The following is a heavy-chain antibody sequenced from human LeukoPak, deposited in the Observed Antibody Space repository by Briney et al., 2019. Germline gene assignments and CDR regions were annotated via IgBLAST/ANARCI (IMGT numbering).Heavy chain of an antibody. CDR1: GGSISSGGYY. D-gene: IGHD4-11*01. Sequence: PSETLSLTCTVSGGSISSGGYYWSWIRQHPGTGLEWIGYIYYSGSTYYNPSLKSRVTISVDTSKNQLSLKLSSVTAADTAVYYCARAVLDYSTLYYFDYWGQGTLVTVSS. J-gene: IGHJ4*02. V-gene: IGHV4-31*03. CDR3: ARAVLDYSTLYYFDY. CDR2: IYYSGST.